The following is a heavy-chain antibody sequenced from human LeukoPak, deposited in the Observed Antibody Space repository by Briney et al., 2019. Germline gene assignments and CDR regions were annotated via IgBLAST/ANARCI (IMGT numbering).Heavy chain of an antibody. V-gene: IGHV3-53*01. CDR2: IYSGGST. Sequence: GGSLRLSCAASGFSVSTNYVSWVRQSPGKGLEWVSVIYSGGSTKYADSVKARFTISRDNSKNTVYLQMNSLRAEDTAVYYCARATLDNWGQGTLVTVSS. CDR1: GFSVSTNY. CDR3: ARATLDN. J-gene: IGHJ4*02.